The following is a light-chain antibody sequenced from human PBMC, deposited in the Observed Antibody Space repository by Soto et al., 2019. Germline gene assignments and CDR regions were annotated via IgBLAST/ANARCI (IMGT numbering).Light chain of an antibody. J-gene: IGKJ1*01. V-gene: IGKV3-15*01. Sequence: ILMTQSPPTVSVSPGESATLSCRASQNIYYNVAWYQHRPGQAPRILIYRASTRAPGVPARLSGSGSGTEFTLTISSLQPEDFTVYSCLQYHNLWAFGKGTKV. CDR1: QNIYYN. CDR3: LQYHNLWA. CDR2: RAS.